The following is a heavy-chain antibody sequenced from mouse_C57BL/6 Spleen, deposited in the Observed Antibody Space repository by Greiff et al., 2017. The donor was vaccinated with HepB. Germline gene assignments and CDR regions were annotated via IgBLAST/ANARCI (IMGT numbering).Heavy chain of an antibody. CDR1: GYSITSGYY. V-gene: IGHV3-6*01. CDR2: ISYDGSN. J-gene: IGHJ1*03. Sequence: VQLQQSGPGLVKPSQSLSLTCSVTGYSITSGYYWNWIRQFPGNKLEWMGYISYDGSNNYNPSLKNRISITRDTSKNQFFLKLNSVTTEDTATYYCASLLLRYWYFDVWGTGTTVTVSS. CDR3: ASLLLRYWYFDV. D-gene: IGHD1-1*01.